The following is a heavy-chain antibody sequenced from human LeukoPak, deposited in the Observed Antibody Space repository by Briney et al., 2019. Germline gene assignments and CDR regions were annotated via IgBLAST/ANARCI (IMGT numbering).Heavy chain of an antibody. CDR2: ISPDSNFI. J-gene: IGHJ3*02. CDR1: GFTFSIDG. Sequence: GGSLRLSCAGSGFTFSIDGMNWVRQAPGKGLEWVSSISPDSNFICQADSVKGRFTISRDNAKNSLYLQMEGLRVEDTAVYYCARAHSGSYFAFDIWGQGTMVTVSS. V-gene: IGHV3-21*01. CDR3: ARAHSGSYFAFDI. D-gene: IGHD1-26*01.